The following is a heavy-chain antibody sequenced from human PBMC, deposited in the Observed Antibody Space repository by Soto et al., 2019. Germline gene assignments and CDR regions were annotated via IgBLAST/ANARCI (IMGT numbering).Heavy chain of an antibody. Sequence: QVQLQESGPGLVRPSETLSLTCTVSGGSISSYYSSWIRQSPGKGLEWIGYIYYNEIPSYNPSLIRRVTISVDTSKTHFSLTLTSVTAADTAVYYCARAGDGSSYGTIDYWGQGTLVTVSS. V-gene: IGHV4-59*01. CDR2: IYYNEIP. D-gene: IGHD5-18*01. J-gene: IGHJ4*02. CDR1: GGSISSYY. CDR3: ARAGDGSSYGTIDY.